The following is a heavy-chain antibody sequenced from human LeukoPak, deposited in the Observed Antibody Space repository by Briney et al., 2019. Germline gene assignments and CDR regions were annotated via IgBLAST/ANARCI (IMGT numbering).Heavy chain of an antibody. D-gene: IGHD3-16*01. CDR2: IFHSGST. J-gene: IGHJ4*02. Sequence: SETLSLTCAVSGVSIASSSFCCGWIRQAPGKGLEWIGSIFHSGSTYYNPSLKSRVTISLDTSNNQFSLKLPSVTAADTAVYFCVKASRGSYFANWGPGTLVTVS. V-gene: IGHV4-39*07. CDR1: GVSIASSSFC. CDR3: VKASRGSYFAN.